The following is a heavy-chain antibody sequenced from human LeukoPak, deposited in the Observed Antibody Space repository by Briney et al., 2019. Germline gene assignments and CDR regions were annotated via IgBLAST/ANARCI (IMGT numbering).Heavy chain of an antibody. D-gene: IGHD2-15*01. CDR3: AKVANSGVSPAY. CDR1: GFTFSSYG. Sequence: GGSLRLSCAASGFTFSSYGMHWVRQAPGKGLEWVAVISYDGSNKYYADSVKGRFTISRDNSKNTLYLQMNSLRAEDTAVYYCAKVANSGVSPAYWGKGTLFTVSS. V-gene: IGHV3-30*18. CDR2: ISYDGSNK. J-gene: IGHJ4*02.